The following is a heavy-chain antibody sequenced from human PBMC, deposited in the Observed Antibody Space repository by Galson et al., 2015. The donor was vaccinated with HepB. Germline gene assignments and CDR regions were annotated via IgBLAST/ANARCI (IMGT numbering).Heavy chain of an antibody. J-gene: IGHJ3*01. V-gene: IGHV4/OR15-8*01. D-gene: IGHD2-2*01. CDR3: ARGPQALTKWAFDV. Sequence: ETLSLTCDVSGGSIRSDYWWNWVRQPPGKGLEWNGEVYHSGTANYNPSLKSRVTMSVDKSNNQFSLMLSSVTAADTAVYYCARGPQALTKWAFDVWGLGTMVTVSS. CDR1: GGSIRSDYW. CDR2: VYHSGTA.